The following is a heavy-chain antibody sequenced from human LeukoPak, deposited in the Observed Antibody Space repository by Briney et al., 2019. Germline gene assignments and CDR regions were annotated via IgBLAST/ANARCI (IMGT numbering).Heavy chain of an antibody. D-gene: IGHD6-19*01. CDR1: GFTFSSYG. CDR3: ARDRQHSSGGDY. Sequence: GGSLRLSCAASGFTFSSYGMHWVRQAPGKGLEWVAVISYDGSNKYYADSVKGRFTISRDNSKNTLYLQMNSLRAEDTAVYYCARDRQHSSGGDYWGQGTLVTVSS. J-gene: IGHJ4*02. V-gene: IGHV3-30*03. CDR2: ISYDGSNK.